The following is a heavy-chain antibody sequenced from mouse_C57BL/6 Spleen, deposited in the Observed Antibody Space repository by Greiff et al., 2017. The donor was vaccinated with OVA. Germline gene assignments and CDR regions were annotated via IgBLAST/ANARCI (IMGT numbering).Heavy chain of an antibody. V-gene: IGHV1-64*01. J-gene: IGHJ3*01. D-gene: IGHD2-3*01. CDR1: GYTFTSYW. Sequence: VQLQQPGAELVKPGASVKLSCKASGYTFTSYWMHWVKQRPGQGLEWIGMIHPDSGSTNYNEKFKSKATLTVDKSSSTAYMQLSSLTSEDAAVEYCARAKDGYYPWFAYWGQGTLVTVSA. CDR2: IHPDSGST. CDR3: ARAKDGYYPWFAY.